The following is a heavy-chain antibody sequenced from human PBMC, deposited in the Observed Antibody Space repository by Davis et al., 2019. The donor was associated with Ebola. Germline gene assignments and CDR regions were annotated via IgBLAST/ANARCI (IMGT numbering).Heavy chain of an antibody. CDR1: GFTVSSNY. CDR2: IYHSGST. Sequence: ESLKISCAASGFTVSSNYMSWVRQPPGKGLEWIGEIYHSGSTNYNPSLKSRVTISVDKSKNQFSLKLSSVTAADTAVYYCARGCRSLGKDTFDIWGQGTMVTVSS. J-gene: IGHJ3*02. D-gene: IGHD7-27*01. CDR3: ARGCRSLGKDTFDI. V-gene: IGHV4/OR15-8*01.